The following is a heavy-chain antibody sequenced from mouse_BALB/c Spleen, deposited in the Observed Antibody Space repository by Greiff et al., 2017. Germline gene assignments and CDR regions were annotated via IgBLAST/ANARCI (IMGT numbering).Heavy chain of an antibody. CDR3: ARRTPYSSWYFDV. CDR2: IWSGGST. Sequence: VMLVESGPGLVQPSQSLSITCTVSGFSLTSYGVHWVRQSPGKGLEWLGVIWSGGSTDYNAAFISRLSISKDNSKSQVFFKMNSLQANDTAIYYCARRTPYSSWYFDVWGAGTTVTVSS. CDR1: GFSLTSYG. J-gene: IGHJ1*01. V-gene: IGHV2-2*02. D-gene: IGHD2-12*01.